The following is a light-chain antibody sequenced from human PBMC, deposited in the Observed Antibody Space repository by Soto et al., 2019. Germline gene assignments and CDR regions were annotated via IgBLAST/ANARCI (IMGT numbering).Light chain of an antibody. CDR3: QQANNFPRVT. CDR1: QGISNW. J-gene: IGKJ3*01. CDR2: AAS. Sequence: DMQMTQSPSSVSASVGDRVTITCRASQGISNWLAWYQQKPGKAPKLLIHAASSLQSGVPSRFSGSGSGTDFTLTISSLQPEDFATHYCQQANNFPRVTFGPGTKVDIK. V-gene: IGKV1-12*01.